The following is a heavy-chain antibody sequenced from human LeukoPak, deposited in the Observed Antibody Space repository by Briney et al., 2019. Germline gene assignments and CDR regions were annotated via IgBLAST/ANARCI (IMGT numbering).Heavy chain of an antibody. J-gene: IGHJ4*02. CDR2: IKQDGSEK. Sequence: GGSLRLXCAASGFTFSSYWMSWVRRAPGKGLEWVANIKQDGSEKYYVDSVKGRFTISRDNAKNSLYLQMNSLRAEDTAVYYCARVVRSYYFDYWGQGTLVTVSS. CDR1: GFTFSSYW. V-gene: IGHV3-7*01. CDR3: ARVVRSYYFDY.